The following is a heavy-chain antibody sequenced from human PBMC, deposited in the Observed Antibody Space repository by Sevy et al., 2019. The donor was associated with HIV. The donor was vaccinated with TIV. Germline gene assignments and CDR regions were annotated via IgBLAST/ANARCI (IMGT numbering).Heavy chain of an antibody. Sequence: ASVKVSCKASGGTFSSYAISWVRQAPGQGLEWMGGIIPIFGTANYAQKFQGRVTITADESTSTAYMELSSLRSEDTAVYYCARGSGGSGSYYITNAFDIWGQGTMVTVSS. CDR3: ARGSGGSGSYYITNAFDI. CDR2: IIPIFGTA. D-gene: IGHD3-10*01. CDR1: GGTFSSYA. V-gene: IGHV1-69*13. J-gene: IGHJ3*02.